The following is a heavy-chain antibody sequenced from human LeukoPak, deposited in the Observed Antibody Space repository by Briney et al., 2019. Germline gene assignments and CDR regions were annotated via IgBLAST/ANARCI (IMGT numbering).Heavy chain of an antibody. Sequence: SETLSLTCTVSGGSISSYYWSWIRQPPGKGLEWIGYIYYSGSTNYNPSLKSRVTISVDTSKNQFSLKLSSVTAADTAVYYCARGGHCSGGGCYSPFYYGMDVWGQGTTVTVSS. V-gene: IGHV4-59*01. CDR3: ARGGHCSGGGCYSPFYYGMDV. D-gene: IGHD2-15*01. J-gene: IGHJ6*02. CDR1: GGSISSYY. CDR2: IYYSGST.